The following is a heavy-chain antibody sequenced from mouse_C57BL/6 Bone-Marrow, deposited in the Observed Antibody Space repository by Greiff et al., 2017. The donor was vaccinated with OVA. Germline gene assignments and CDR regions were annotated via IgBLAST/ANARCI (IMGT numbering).Heavy chain of an antibody. V-gene: IGHV1-54*01. D-gene: IGHD1-1*01. CDR2: INPGSGGT. J-gene: IGHJ1*03. Sequence: VQLQESGAELVRPGTSVKVSCKASGYAFTNYLIEWVKQRPGQGLEWIGVINPGSGGTNYNEKVKGKATLPADKSSSTAYMQLSSLTSEDSAVYFCARDYYGSSYWYFDVWGTGTTVTVSS. CDR3: ARDYYGSSYWYFDV. CDR1: GYAFTNYL.